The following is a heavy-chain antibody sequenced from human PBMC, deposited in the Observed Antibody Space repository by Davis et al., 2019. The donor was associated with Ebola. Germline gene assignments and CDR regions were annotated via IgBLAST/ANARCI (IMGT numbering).Heavy chain of an antibody. CDR1: GFTFSSYA. Sequence: GESLKISCAASGFTFSSYAMSWVRQAPGKGLEWVSAISGGGGRTYYADSVKGRFTISRDNSKNTLYLQMNSLRAEDTAVYYCAKGRGDYYWGQGTLVTVSS. CDR3: AKGRGDYY. CDR2: ISGGGGRT. J-gene: IGHJ4*02. V-gene: IGHV3-23*01. D-gene: IGHD2-21*02.